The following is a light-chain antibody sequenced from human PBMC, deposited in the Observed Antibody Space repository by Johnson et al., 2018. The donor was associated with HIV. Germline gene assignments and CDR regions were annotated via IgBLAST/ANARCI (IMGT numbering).Light chain of an antibody. CDR1: SSNIENNF. V-gene: IGLV1-51*01. CDR2: DNN. Sequence: QSVLTQPPSVSAAPGQKVTISCSGSSSNIENNFVSWYQQLPGTAPKLLIYDNNKRPSGIPDRFSGSNSGTSATLGITGLQTGDEADYYCGTWDSSLSVSYVFGSGTNVTVL. CDR3: GTWDSSLSVSYV. J-gene: IGLJ1*01.